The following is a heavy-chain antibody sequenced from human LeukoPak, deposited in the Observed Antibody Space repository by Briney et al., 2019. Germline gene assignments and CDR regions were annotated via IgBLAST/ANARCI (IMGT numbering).Heavy chain of an antibody. Sequence: GGSLRLSCAASGFSVSSSYMSWVRQAPGKGLEWVSLIYTGDNTYYADFVKGRFTISRDNSKNTLYLQMNSLRAEDTAVYYCAKDFRVSTMVLPFDYWGQGTLVTVSS. J-gene: IGHJ4*02. CDR3: AKDFRVSTMVLPFDY. V-gene: IGHV3-53*01. D-gene: IGHD3-10*01. CDR2: IYTGDNT. CDR1: GFSVSSSY.